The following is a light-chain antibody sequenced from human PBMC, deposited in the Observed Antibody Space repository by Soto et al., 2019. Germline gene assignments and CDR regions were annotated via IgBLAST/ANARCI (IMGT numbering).Light chain of an antibody. CDR1: QSVSSN. J-gene: IGKJ1*01. CDR2: GAS. V-gene: IGKV3-15*01. CDR3: QQYNNWPQT. Sequence: EIVMTQSPATLSVSPGERATLSCRASQSVSSNLAWYQQKPGQAPRLLIYGASTRATGIPARFSGSGSGTEFTLTISSLQSEDCAVYYCQQYNNWPQTFDQGPKVEIK.